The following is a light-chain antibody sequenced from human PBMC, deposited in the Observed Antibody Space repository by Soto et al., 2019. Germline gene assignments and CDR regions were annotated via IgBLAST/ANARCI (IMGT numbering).Light chain of an antibody. CDR1: ESVSISY. J-gene: IGKJ4*01. V-gene: IGKV3-20*01. CDR2: AAS. Sequence: IVLTQSPVTLSLSPGERATLSCRASESVSISYLAWYQQRPGQAPRLLIYAASYRAPGIPDRFSGSGSGTDYSLTISRLEPEDFAVYYCQQWGKSPRVTFGGGTRAEI. CDR3: QQWGKSPRVT.